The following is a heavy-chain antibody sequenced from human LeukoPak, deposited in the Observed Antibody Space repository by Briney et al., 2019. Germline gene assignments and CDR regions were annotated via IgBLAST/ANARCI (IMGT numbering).Heavy chain of an antibody. J-gene: IGHJ4*02. CDR2: ISYDGSNK. D-gene: IGHD6-13*01. CDR3: AREEAAGTSY. Sequence: TGRSLRLSCAASGFTFSSYAMHWVRQAPGKGLEWVAVISYDGSNKYYADSVKGRFTISRDTSKNTLYLLMNSLRAEDTAVYYCAREEAAGTSYWGQGTLVTVSS. V-gene: IGHV3-30*03. CDR1: GFTFSSYA.